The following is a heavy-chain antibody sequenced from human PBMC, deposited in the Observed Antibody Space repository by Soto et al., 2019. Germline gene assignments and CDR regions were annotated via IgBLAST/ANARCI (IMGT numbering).Heavy chain of an antibody. V-gene: IGHV3-33*01. Sequence: QVQLVESGGGVVQPGKSLRLSCVAYGFNFNDYGLNWVRQAPGKGLEWVAISWFDGSIEFYAESVKGRFTISRDDSKNTVYLEMKNLRGEDTAMYYCARDGARIDSSGKFDYWGQGTQVTVSS. CDR1: GFNFNDYG. J-gene: IGHJ4*02. CDR3: ARDGARIDSSGKFDY. CDR2: SWFDGSIE. D-gene: IGHD3-22*01.